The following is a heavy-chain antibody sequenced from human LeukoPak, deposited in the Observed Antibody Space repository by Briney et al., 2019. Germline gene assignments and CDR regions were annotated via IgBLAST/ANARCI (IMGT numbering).Heavy chain of an antibody. CDR2: ITSSGTGT. CDR1: GFTLSSSA. CDR3: ARIRSGWYFDY. V-gene: IGHV3-64*02. D-gene: IGHD6-19*01. Sequence: GGSLRLSCTASGFTLSSSAMYWVRQAPGKGLEFVSVITSSGTGTDYADSVKGRFTISRDNSKNTLYLQMGSLRADDMAIYYCARIRSGWYFDYWGQGTLVTVS. J-gene: IGHJ4*02.